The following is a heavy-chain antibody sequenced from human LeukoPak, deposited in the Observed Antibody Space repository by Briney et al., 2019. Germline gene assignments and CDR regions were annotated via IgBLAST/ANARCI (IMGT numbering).Heavy chain of an antibody. CDR1: GYIFSGYN. Sequence: ASAKVSCKASGYIFSGYNIHWVRLTPGHGLEWLGWINCKSGDTKYVQKFRGRVTMTRDTSISTAYMELNSLRPDDSAVYYCARGLIRGAAEYWGQGSLVTVSS. CDR3: ARGLIRGAAEY. D-gene: IGHD2-15*01. V-gene: IGHV1-2*02. CDR2: INCKSGDT. J-gene: IGHJ4*02.